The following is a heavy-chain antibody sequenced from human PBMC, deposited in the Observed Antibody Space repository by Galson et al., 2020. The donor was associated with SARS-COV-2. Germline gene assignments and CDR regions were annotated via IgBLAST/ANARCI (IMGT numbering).Heavy chain of an antibody. CDR3: VRGGWSRSRWYARTSNWVAP. CDR1: GDSVSSNT. V-gene: IGHV6-1*01. Sequence: SETLSLTCDISGDSVSSNTWNWVRQSPSRGLEWLGRTYYRTKWYNDYAVFVKSRITINADTSQNQFSLQLSSVTPEDTAIYYCVRGGWSRSRWYARTSNWVAPWGQGTLVTVS. D-gene: IGHD6-13*01. CDR2: TYYRTKWYN. J-gene: IGHJ5*02.